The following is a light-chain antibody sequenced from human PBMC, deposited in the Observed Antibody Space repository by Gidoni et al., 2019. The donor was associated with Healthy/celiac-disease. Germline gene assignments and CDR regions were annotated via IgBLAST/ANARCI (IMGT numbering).Light chain of an antibody. V-gene: IGKV1-39*01. J-gene: IGKJ4*01. CDR3: QQSYSTPLT. Sequence: IKMTQSPSTLSASVGNGVTITRRESQRISSYLIWYQQKPGKAPKLLIYAASSMQSGVPSRFSGSGSGTDFTLTISSLQPEDFATYYCQQSYSTPLTFGGGTKVEIK. CDR1: QRISSY. CDR2: AAS.